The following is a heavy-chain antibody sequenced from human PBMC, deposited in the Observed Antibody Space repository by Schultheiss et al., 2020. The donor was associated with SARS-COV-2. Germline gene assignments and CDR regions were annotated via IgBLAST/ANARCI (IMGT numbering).Heavy chain of an antibody. J-gene: IGHJ6*02. CDR2: FYYSGST. V-gene: IGHV4-31*03. CDR1: GGSISSGGYY. D-gene: IGHD3-16*01. CDR3: ARHAYGGEAV. Sequence: SETLSLTCTVSGGSISSGGYYWSWIRQHPGKGLEWIGYFYYSGSTYYNPSLKSRVTISVDTSKNQFSLKRSSVTAADTAVYYCARHAYGGEAVWGQGTTVTVSS.